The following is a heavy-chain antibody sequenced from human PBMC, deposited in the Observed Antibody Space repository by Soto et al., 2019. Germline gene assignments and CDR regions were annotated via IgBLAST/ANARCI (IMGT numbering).Heavy chain of an antibody. V-gene: IGHV1-3*01. Sequence: ASVKVSCKASGYTFTSYAMHWVRQAPGQRLEWMGWINAGNGNTKYSQKFQGRVTITRDTSASTAYTELSSLRSEDTAVYYCARTPYDFWSGYNPAYNWFDPWGQGTLVTVSS. CDR2: INAGNGNT. CDR1: GYTFTSYA. D-gene: IGHD3-3*01. J-gene: IGHJ5*02. CDR3: ARTPYDFWSGYNPAYNWFDP.